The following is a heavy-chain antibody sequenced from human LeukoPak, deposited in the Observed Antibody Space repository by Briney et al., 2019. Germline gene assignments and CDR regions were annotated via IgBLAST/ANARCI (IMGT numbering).Heavy chain of an antibody. Sequence: GGSLRLSCVVSGSTFTPWMFWVRQAPGKGLEWVSNINPSSKNKFYADSVKGRFTISRDNDKKSVLLEISSLRDEDTAVYYCARDRSWDAFDIWGQGTMVIVSS. CDR2: INPSSKNK. CDR3: ARDRSWDAFDI. J-gene: IGHJ3*02. V-gene: IGHV3-48*02. D-gene: IGHD1-26*01. CDR1: GSTFTPW.